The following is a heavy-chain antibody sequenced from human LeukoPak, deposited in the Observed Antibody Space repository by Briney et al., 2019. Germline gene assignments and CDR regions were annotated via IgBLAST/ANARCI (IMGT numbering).Heavy chain of an antibody. D-gene: IGHD3-10*01. V-gene: IGHV4-34*01. CDR1: GGSFSGYY. J-gene: IGHJ5*02. Sequence: SETLSLTCAVYGGSFSGYYWSWIRQPPGKGLEWIGEINHSGSTNYNPSLKSRVTISVDTSKNQFSLKLGSVTAADTAVYYCARGDYYGSGSYFWFDPWGQGTLVTVSS. CDR2: INHSGST. CDR3: ARGDYYGSGSYFWFDP.